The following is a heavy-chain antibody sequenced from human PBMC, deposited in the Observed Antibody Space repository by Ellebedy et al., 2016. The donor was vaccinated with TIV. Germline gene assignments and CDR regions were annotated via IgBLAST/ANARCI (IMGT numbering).Heavy chain of an antibody. Sequence: GESLKIPCAAPGFTFSRHWMHWIRQAPGKGLVWLSRINGDGGFTSHADFVKGRFTISRDNAKNTLSLQMNSLKAEDTAMYYCSTLSDTGYWGHGTLVTVSS. V-gene: IGHV3-74*01. CDR2: INGDGGFT. D-gene: IGHD2-21*02. J-gene: IGHJ4*01. CDR1: GFTFSRHW. CDR3: STLSDTGY.